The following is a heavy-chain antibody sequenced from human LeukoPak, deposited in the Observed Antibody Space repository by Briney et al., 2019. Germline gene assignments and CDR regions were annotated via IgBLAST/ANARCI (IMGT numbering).Heavy chain of an antibody. J-gene: IGHJ4*02. Sequence: YVGGATYYAASVKGRFTISRDNSEYTLYLQMKSLRAEDTAVYYCARGDGYNFFDYWGQGTLVTVSS. CDR3: ARGDGYNFFDY. V-gene: IGHV3-53*01. D-gene: IGHD5-24*01. CDR2: YVGGAT.